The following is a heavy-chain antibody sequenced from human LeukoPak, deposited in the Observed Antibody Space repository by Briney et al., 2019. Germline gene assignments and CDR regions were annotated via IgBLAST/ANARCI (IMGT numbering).Heavy chain of an antibody. V-gene: IGHV4-61*01. CDR1: DDSVSSSRYY. J-gene: IGHJ5*01. Sequence: SAPLSLTCTVSDDSVSSSRYYWTWIRQPPGKGLEWIGYIYHGSATYNPSLESRVTLSMDTSKNQYSLKMTSVTAADTAVYYCAREGGRQWLVSGALDSWGQGTLVTVSS. CDR2: IYHGSA. D-gene: IGHD6-19*01. CDR3: AREGGRQWLVSGALDS.